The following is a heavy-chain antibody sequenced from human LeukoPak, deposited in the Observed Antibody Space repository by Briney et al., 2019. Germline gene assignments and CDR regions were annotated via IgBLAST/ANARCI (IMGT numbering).Heavy chain of an antibody. V-gene: IGHV2-5*02. CDR2: IYWDDDK. CDR1: GFSPSTSGVG. J-gene: IGHJ4*02. Sequence: KESGPTLVKPTQTLTLTCTFSGFSPSTSGVGVGWIRQPPGKALEWLALIYWDDDKRYSPSLKSRLTITKDTSKNQVVLTMTNMDPVDTATYYCAHARGTYYYGSGSYPFGNWGQGTLVTVSS. D-gene: IGHD3-10*01. CDR3: AHARGTYYYGSGSYPFGN.